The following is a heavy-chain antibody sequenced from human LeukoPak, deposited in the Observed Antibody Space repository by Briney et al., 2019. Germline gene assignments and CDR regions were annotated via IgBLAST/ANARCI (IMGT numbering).Heavy chain of an antibody. V-gene: IGHV3-21*01. J-gene: IGHJ3*02. Sequence: PGGSLRLSCAASGFIFSSYSMDWVRQAPGKGLEWVSSISSSSSYIYYADSVKGRFTISRDNAKNSLYLQMNSLRAEDTAVYYCASEITYYYDSSGQLSLDAFDIWGQGTMVTVSS. CDR1: GFIFSSYS. CDR2: ISSSSSYI. D-gene: IGHD3-22*01. CDR3: ASEITYYYDSSGQLSLDAFDI.